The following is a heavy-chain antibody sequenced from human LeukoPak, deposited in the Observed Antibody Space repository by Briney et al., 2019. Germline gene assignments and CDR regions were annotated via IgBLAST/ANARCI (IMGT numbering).Heavy chain of an antibody. J-gene: IGHJ4*02. CDR1: GGSTSDYY. CDR2: IYYTGNT. V-gene: IGHV4-4*07. CDR3: ARGGTLFTYFDS. Sequence: PSETLSLTCSVSGGSTSDYYWNWIRQPAGQGLEWLGRIYYTGNTAYNPSLESRLTMSLDTAKIQFSLKVTSVTAADTAVYYCARGGTLFTYFDSWGQGTLVTVSS. D-gene: IGHD3-10*02.